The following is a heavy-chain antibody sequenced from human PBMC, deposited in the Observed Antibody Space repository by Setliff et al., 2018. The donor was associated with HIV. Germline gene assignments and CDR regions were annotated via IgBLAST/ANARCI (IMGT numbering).Heavy chain of an antibody. J-gene: IGHJ6*03. CDR1: GYTFTGYY. D-gene: IGHD3-10*01. V-gene: IGHV1-69*10. CDR3: ARDREYYYYMDV. Sequence: SVKVSCKASGYTFTGYYMHWVRQAPGQGLEWMGWIVPILGITNYAQKFQGRVTITADASTSTAYMALSSLRSEDTAVYYCARDREYYYYMDVWGKGTTVTVSS. CDR2: IVPILGIT.